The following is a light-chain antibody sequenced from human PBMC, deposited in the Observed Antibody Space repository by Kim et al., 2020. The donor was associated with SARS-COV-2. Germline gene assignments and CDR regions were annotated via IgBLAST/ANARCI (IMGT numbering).Light chain of an antibody. CDR1: QSVRSK. CDR3: QQYNNWPPYT. V-gene: IGKV3-15*01. CDR2: GAS. J-gene: IGKJ2*01. Sequence: VSPGESAPPSRGALQSVRSKFAWYQQKPGQAPRLLIYGASTRATGIPARFSGSGSGTEFTLTLSSLQPEDFAVYYCQQYNNWPPYTFGQGTKLEI.